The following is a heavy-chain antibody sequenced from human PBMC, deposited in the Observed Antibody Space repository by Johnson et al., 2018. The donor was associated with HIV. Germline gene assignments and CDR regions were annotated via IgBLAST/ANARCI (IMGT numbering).Heavy chain of an antibody. D-gene: IGHD6-6*01. CDR1: GLTFGDYP. Sequence: EVQVVESGGGFVQPGRSLRLSCTTSGLTFGDYPMSWFRQAPGKGLEWVGFIRRKTYGGTTEYAASVKGRFTISRDDSKSIAYLQMNSLESEDTAVDFCSRYSSSSWGTPAFDIWGQGTMVTVSS. J-gene: IGHJ3*02. V-gene: IGHV3-49*03. CDR2: IRRKTYGGTT. CDR3: SRYSSSSWGTPAFDI.